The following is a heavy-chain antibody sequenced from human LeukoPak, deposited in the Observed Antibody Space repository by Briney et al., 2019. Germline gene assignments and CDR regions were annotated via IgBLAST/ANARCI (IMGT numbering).Heavy chain of an antibody. CDR1: GFTVSSNY. CDR3: ARDTGIAVAGSNY. Sequence: PGGSLRLSCAASGFTVSSNYMSWVRQAPGKGLEWVSVIYSGGSTYYADSVKGRFTISRGNSKNTLYLQMNSLRAEDTAVYYCARDTGIAVAGSNYWGQGTLVTVSS. CDR2: IYSGGST. D-gene: IGHD6-19*01. J-gene: IGHJ4*02. V-gene: IGHV3-53*01.